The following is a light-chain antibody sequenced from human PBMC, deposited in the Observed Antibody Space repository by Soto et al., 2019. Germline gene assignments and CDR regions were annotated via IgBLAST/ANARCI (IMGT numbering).Light chain of an antibody. CDR3: SSYTTSSTRV. V-gene: IGLV2-14*01. CDR1: TSDIGFYDY. Sequence: QSVLTQPASVSGSPGQSLTISCTGTTSDIGFYDYVSWYQQYPGKAPKLLIYGVTIRPSGISNRFSGSKSGSTASLTISGLRDEDEADYYCSSYTTSSTRVFGPGTKVTVL. CDR2: GVT. J-gene: IGLJ1*01.